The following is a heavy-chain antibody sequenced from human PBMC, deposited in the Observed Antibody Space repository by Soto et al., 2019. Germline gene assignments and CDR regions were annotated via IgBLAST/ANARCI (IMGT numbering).Heavy chain of an antibody. Sequence: GGSLRLSCAASGFTFSSYGMHWVRQAPGKGLEWVAVIWYDGSNKYYADSVKGRFTISRDNSKNTLYLQMNSLRAEDTAVYYCAKDIWGSYRPDAFDIWGQGTMVTVSS. V-gene: IGHV3-33*06. CDR1: GFTFSSYG. J-gene: IGHJ3*02. CDR3: AKDIWGSYRPDAFDI. D-gene: IGHD3-16*02. CDR2: IWYDGSNK.